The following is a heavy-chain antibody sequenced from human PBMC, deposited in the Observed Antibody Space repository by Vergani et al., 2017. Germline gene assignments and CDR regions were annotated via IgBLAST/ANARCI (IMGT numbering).Heavy chain of an antibody. J-gene: IGHJ4*02. CDR1: GFRFSDYG. Sequence: QVQLVESGGGVVQPGRSLRLSCAVSGFRFSDYGMHWVRQAPGRGLEWVALISYDGDTTYYEDSVKGRFTISRDNSKNTLFLQMHSLRVEDTALYYCAKFPLNITTPDRGDLWGQGSLVTVSS. CDR3: AKFPLNITTPDRGDL. CDR2: ISYDGDTT. D-gene: IGHD1-1*01. V-gene: IGHV3-30*18.